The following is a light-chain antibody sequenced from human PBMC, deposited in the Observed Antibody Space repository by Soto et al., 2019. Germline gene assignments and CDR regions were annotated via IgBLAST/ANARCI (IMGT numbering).Light chain of an antibody. J-gene: IGLJ1*01. Sequence: QSVLTXPASVSGSPGQSITISCTGTSSDVGGYNYVSWYQQHPGKAPKFMIYDVSNRPSGVSNRFSGSKSGNTASLTISGLQAEDEADYYCSSYTTSNTRQIVFGTGTKVTV. CDR1: SSDVGGYNY. CDR3: SSYTTSNTRQIV. CDR2: DVS. V-gene: IGLV2-14*01.